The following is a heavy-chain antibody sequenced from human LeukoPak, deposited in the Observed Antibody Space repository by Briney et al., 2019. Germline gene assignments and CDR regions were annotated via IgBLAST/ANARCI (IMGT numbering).Heavy chain of an antibody. CDR1: GFTFSNAL. Sequence: PGGSLRLSCAASGFTFSNALMNWVRQAPGKGLEWISYIGSSGTAIHYAESVKGRFVISRDNAKNSLYLQMNSLRAEDTAVYYCARGYYFDFDFWGPGTLVTVSS. CDR2: IGSSGTAI. CDR3: ARGYYFDFDF. D-gene: IGHD3-22*01. J-gene: IGHJ4*02. V-gene: IGHV3-69-1*02.